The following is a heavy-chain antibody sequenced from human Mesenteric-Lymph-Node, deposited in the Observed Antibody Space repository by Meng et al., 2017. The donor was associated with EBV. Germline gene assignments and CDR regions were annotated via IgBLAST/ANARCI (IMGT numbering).Heavy chain of an antibody. V-gene: IGHV4-4*02. CDR1: GVSISSSNW. J-gene: IGHJ5*02. CDR2: IYHSGTT. D-gene: IGHD2-15*01. CDR3: ARARGYCSGGACSFWFDP. Sequence: VPLQESGPGLVKPSGTLSLTCAVSGVSISSSNWWSWVRQSPGKGLQWIGDIYHSGTTNYNPSLKSRLTISVDKSNNHFSLKLTSVTAADTAVYYCARARGYCSGGACSFWFDPWGQGTLVTVSS.